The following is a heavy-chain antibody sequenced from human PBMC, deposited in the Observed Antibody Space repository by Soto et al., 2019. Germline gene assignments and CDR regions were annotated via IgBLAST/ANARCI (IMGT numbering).Heavy chain of an antibody. J-gene: IGHJ4*02. D-gene: IGHD6-6*01. Sequence: QVQLVESGGGVVQPGRSLRLSCAASGFTFNSYGMHWVRQAPGKGLEWVAVISYDGSNKYYADSVKGRFTISRDNSKNTLYLQMNSLRAEDTAVYYCAIPLHSSSSDYWGQGTLVTVSS. CDR2: ISYDGSNK. CDR3: AIPLHSSSSDY. V-gene: IGHV3-30*03. CDR1: GFTFNSYG.